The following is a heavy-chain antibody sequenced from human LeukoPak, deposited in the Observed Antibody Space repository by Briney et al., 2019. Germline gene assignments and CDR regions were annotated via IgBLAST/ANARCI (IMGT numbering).Heavy chain of an antibody. CDR1: GGPISSYY. V-gene: IGHV4-4*07. J-gene: IGHJ5*02. CDR2: IYTSGST. CDR3: ARGTYYYDSSGYYHGRFDP. Sequence: KASETLSLTCTVSGGPISSYYWSWIRQPAGKGLEWIGRIYTSGSTNYNPSLKSRVTMSVDTSKNQFSLKLSSVTAADTAVYYCARGTYYYDSSGYYHGRFDPWGQGTLVTVSS. D-gene: IGHD3-22*01.